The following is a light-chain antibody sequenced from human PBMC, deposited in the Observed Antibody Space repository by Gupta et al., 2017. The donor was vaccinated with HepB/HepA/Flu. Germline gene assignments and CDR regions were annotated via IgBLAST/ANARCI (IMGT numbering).Light chain of an antibody. Sequence: EIVLTQSPGTLSLSPGERATLSCRASQSVNSNTLAWYQQKPGQAPRLLIYGASSRATGIPDRFSGSGYGTDFTLTISRREHEDFAVYYGQQHHWLYSFGQGTKLEIK. CDR1: QSVNSNT. CDR2: GAS. V-gene: IGKV3-20*01. J-gene: IGKJ2*03. CDR3: QQHHWLYS.